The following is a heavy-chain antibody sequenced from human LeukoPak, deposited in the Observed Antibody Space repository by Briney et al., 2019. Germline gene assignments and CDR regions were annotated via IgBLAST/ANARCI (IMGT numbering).Heavy chain of an antibody. CDR2: IFSGGST. CDR3: AKGPTTTSFNWFDP. CDR1: GFTVSNNY. J-gene: IGHJ5*02. D-gene: IGHD2-2*01. V-gene: IGHV3-53*01. Sequence: PGGSLRLSCAASGFTVSNNYMSWVRQAPREGLEWIAVIFSGGSTFHADSVKGRFILSRDNSKNTLYLQMNSLRAEDTAVYYCAKGPTTTSFNWFDPWGQGTLVTVSS.